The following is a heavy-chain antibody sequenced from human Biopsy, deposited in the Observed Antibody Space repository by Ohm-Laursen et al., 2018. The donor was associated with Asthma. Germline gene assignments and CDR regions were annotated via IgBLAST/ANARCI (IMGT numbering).Heavy chain of an antibody. CDR1: GFTFSTSW. D-gene: IGHD2-15*01. Sequence: SLRLSCAASGFTFSTSWVTWAPQAPGKGLEWVANIKEDGSEKNYVDSVKGRFTISRDNGKNSLCLQMNSLRAEDTAVYYCARDVDLRSVYWGQGTLVTVSS. CDR3: ARDVDLRSVY. V-gene: IGHV3-7*05. CDR2: IKEDGSEK. J-gene: IGHJ4*02.